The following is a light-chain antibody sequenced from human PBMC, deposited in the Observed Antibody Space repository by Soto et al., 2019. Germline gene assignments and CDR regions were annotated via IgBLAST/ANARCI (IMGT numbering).Light chain of an antibody. V-gene: IGLV2-14*01. CDR2: DVT. J-gene: IGLJ2*01. Sequence: QSALTQPASVSGSPGQSSTIPCTGTSSDVGSHNTVSWYQQHPGKAPKLMIYDVTNRPAGVSYRFSGSKSGNTASLTISGLQAEDEADYYCSSYRSSNTPVVFGGGTKLTVL. CDR1: SSDVGSHNT. CDR3: SSYRSSNTPVV.